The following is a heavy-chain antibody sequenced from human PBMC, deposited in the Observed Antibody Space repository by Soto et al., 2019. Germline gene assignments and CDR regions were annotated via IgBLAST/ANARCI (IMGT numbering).Heavy chain of an antibody. Sequence: GGSLRLSCAASGFTFSSYAMSWVRQAPGKGLEWVSAISGSGGSTYYADSVKGRFTISRDNSKNTLYLQMNSLRAEDTAVYYCAKATDLYDILTGYYNDYFQHWGQGTLVTVSS. CDR1: GFTFSSYA. CDR3: AKATDLYDILTGYYNDYFQH. D-gene: IGHD3-9*01. CDR2: ISGSGGST. J-gene: IGHJ1*01. V-gene: IGHV3-23*01.